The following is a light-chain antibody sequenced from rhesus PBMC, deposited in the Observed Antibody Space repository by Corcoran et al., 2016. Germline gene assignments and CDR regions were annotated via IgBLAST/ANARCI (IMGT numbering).Light chain of an antibody. J-gene: IGKJ2*01. V-gene: IGKV3-10*01. CDR3: YQHSSGYS. Sequence: QVILTQSPATLSLSPGERATLSCRASQRVSSYLAWSQQKPGQAPRLLIYGASSRATGIPDRFSGSGSGTDCTLTLSSLEPEDVGVYHCYQHSSGYSFGQGTKV. CDR2: GAS. CDR1: QRVSSY.